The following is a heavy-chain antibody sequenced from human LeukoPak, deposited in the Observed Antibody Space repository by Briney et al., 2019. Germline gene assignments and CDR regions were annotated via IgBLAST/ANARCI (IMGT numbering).Heavy chain of an antibody. Sequence: SETLSLTCAVYGGXFSGYYWSWIRQPPGKGLEWIGEINHSGSTNYNPSLKSRVTISVDTSKNQFSLKLSSVTAADTAVYYCARGLTVTTRGFDPWGQGTLVTVSS. J-gene: IGHJ5*02. V-gene: IGHV4-34*01. D-gene: IGHD4-11*01. CDR2: INHSGST. CDR1: GGXFSGYY. CDR3: ARGLTVTTRGFDP.